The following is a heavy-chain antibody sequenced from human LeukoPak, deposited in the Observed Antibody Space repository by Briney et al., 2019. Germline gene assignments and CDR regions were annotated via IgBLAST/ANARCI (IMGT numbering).Heavy chain of an antibody. CDR2: ISGSGGST. D-gene: IGHD4-17*01. J-gene: IGHJ4*02. CDR3: AKERQTGDYFTSDF. Sequence: GGSLRLSCAASGFTFSSYAMSWVRQAPGKGLEWVSAISGSGGSTFYADSVKGQFTISRDNSKSTVYLQMNSLRADDTAVYYCAKERQTGDYFTSDFWGQGTLVTVSS. V-gene: IGHV3-23*01. CDR1: GFTFSSYA.